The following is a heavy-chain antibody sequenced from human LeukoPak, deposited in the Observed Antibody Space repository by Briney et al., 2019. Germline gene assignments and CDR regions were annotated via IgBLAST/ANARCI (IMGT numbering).Heavy chain of an antibody. CDR1: GFTFSGYG. CDR2: ISGSGGTT. J-gene: IGHJ4*02. V-gene: IGHV3-NL1*01. D-gene: IGHD3-10*01. CDR3: AKHNPARGVFDN. Sequence: GGSLRLSCAASGFTFSGYGMHWVRQAPGKGLEWVSVISGSGGTTYYADSVKGRFTISRDNSKNMLYLQMNSLRPEDTAVYYCAKHNPARGVFDNWGQGTLVTVSS.